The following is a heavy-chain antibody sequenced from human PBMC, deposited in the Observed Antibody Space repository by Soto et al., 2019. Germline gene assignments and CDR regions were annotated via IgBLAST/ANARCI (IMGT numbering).Heavy chain of an antibody. Sequence: QVQLVQSGAEVKKPGASVKVSCKASGYTFTSYGISWVRQAPGQGLEWMGGISAYNGNTNYAQKLQGRGTMTTDTSTSTAYMELRSLRSDDTAVYYCARVYYDIGGRRGHYFDYWGQGTLVTVSS. V-gene: IGHV1-18*01. J-gene: IGHJ4*02. CDR3: ARVYYDIGGRRGHYFDY. CDR1: GYTFTSYG. CDR2: ISAYNGNT. D-gene: IGHD3-22*01.